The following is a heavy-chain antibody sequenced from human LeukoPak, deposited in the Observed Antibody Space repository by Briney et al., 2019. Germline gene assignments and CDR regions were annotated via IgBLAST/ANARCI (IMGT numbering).Heavy chain of an antibody. D-gene: IGHD2-15*01. V-gene: IGHV1-69*01. CDR3: ARDRIAIPGNDYYYYYMDV. J-gene: IGHJ6*03. CDR1: GGTFSSYG. Sequence: VKVSCKASGGTFSSYGISWVRQAPGQGLVWMGGIIPIFGTANYAQKFQGRVTITADESTSTAYMELSSLRSEDTAVYYCARDRIAIPGNDYYYYYMDVWGKGTTVTVSS. CDR2: IIPIFGTA.